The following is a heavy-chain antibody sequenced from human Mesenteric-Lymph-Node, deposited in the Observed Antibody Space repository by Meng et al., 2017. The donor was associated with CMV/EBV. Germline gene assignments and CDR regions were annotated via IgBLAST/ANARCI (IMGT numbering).Heavy chain of an antibody. J-gene: IGHJ5*02. Sequence: ASVKVSCKASGYIFSSHYMHWVRQAPGQGLEWMGIINPSGGRSTYAQKFQGRVTMTRDTSTTAVYMELSSLRSDDTAVYYCARSYCSGINCPLDPWGQGTLVTVSS. V-gene: IGHV1-46*01. D-gene: IGHD2-15*01. CDR3: ARSYCSGINCPLDP. CDR1: GYIFSSHY. CDR2: INPSGGRS.